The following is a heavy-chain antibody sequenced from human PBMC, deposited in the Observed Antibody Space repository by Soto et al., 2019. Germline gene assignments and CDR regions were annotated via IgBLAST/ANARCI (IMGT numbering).Heavy chain of an antibody. Sequence: EVQLLESGGGLVQPGGSLRLSCAASGFTFSSYAMSWVRQAPGKGLEWVSAISGSGGSTYYADSVKGRFTISRDNSKNTLYLQMNSLRAEVTAVYYCAKDSPETVVPAALGVDWFDPWGQGTLVTVSS. CDR3: AKDSPETVVPAALGVDWFDP. J-gene: IGHJ5*02. CDR2: ISGSGGST. D-gene: IGHD2-2*01. V-gene: IGHV3-23*01. CDR1: GFTFSSYA.